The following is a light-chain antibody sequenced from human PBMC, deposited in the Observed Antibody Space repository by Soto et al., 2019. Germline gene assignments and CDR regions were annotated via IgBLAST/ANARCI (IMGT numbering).Light chain of an antibody. CDR1: QSVSSY. Sequence: EIVLTQSPATLSLSPGERATLSCRASQSVSSYLAWYQHKPGQAPRLLTYDASNRATGIPARFSGSGSGTDFTLTISSLEPEDFAVYYCQQRSDWWTFGQGTKVEIK. CDR3: QQRSDWWT. V-gene: IGKV3-11*01. J-gene: IGKJ1*01. CDR2: DAS.